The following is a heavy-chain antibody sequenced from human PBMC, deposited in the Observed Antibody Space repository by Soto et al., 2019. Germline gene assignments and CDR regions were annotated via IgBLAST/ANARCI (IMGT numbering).Heavy chain of an antibody. V-gene: IGHV3-9*01. J-gene: IGHJ4*02. Sequence: LGGSLRLSCSASGFTLENYAMHWVRQAPGKGLEWVAGISWESGRVGYADSVKGRFTISRDNAKNSLYLQMNRLISEDTALYFCAKDSVFSSGWDFDFWGQGTLVTVSS. CDR1: GFTLENYA. D-gene: IGHD6-19*01. CDR2: ISWESGRV. CDR3: AKDSVFSSGWDFDF.